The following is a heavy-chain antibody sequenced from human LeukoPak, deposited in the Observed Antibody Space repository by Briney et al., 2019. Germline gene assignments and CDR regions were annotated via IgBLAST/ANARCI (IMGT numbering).Heavy chain of an antibody. D-gene: IGHD6-25*01. J-gene: IGHJ3*01. CDR1: GFTFSSHW. CDR2: VNGPGDWT. CDR3: AREVFEGQRQSDAFDV. V-gene: IGHV3-74*01. Sequence: PGGSLRLSCAASGFTFSSHWMHWVRQAPGEGLVWVSRVNGPGDWTHYADSVRGRFIISRDNAENTISLQMNNLRAKDTAVYFCAREVFEGQRQSDAFDVWGQGTMVTVSS.